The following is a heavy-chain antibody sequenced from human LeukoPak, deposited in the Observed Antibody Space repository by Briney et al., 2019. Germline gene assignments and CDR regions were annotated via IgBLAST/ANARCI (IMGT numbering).Heavy chain of an antibody. J-gene: IGHJ4*02. D-gene: IGHD3-10*01. CDR2: ISASASST. V-gene: IGHV3-23*01. Sequence: GGSLRLSCAASGFTFSNYPMGWVRRAPGKGLEWVSTISASASSTYYADSVEGRFTISRDNSKNTLYLQMNSLRDEDAAVYYCAKDRVVRGLMGAFDQWGQGTLVTVSS. CDR3: AKDRVVRGLMGAFDQ. CDR1: GFTFSNYP.